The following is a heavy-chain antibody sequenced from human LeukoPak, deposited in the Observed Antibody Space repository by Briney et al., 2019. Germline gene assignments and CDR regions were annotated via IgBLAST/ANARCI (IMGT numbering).Heavy chain of an antibody. D-gene: IGHD6-19*01. J-gene: IGHJ4*02. Sequence: SETLSLTCTVSGGSVGSGNYYWSWIRQSPGKGLEWIGYIYYSGSTKYNPSLKSRVTISVDTSKNQFSLKLSSVTAADTAVYYCARAGGWYYFDYWGQGTLVTVSS. V-gene: IGHV4-61*01. CDR2: IYYSGST. CDR3: ARAGGWYYFDY. CDR1: GGSVGSGNYY.